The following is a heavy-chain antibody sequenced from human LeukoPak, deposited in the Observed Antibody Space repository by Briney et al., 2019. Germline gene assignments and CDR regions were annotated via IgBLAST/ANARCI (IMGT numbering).Heavy chain of an antibody. J-gene: IGHJ4*02. CDR2: ISYDGSNK. Sequence: GGSLRLSCAASGFTFNNYAMGWVRQAPGKGLEWVAVISYDGSNKYYADSVKGRFTISRDNSKNTLYLQMNSLRAEDTAVYYCARGPYGGNSRAFDYWGQGTLVTVSS. D-gene: IGHD4-23*01. V-gene: IGHV3-30-3*01. CDR1: GFTFNNYA. CDR3: ARGPYGGNSRAFDY.